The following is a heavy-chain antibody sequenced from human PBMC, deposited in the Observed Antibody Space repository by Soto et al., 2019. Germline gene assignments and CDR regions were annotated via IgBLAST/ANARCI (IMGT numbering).Heavy chain of an antibody. J-gene: IGHJ3*01. V-gene: IGHV3-23*01. Sequence: PWRSLRLSCASSGFPFSSYAMSWVRQAPGKGLEWVSAISGSGCSTYYADSVKGRFTISRDNSKNTLYLQMNSLRAEDTAVYYCAKDPPASYYYDSRGYLWGQGTMVTVSS. CDR2: ISGSGCST. CDR3: AKDPPASYYYDSRGYL. D-gene: IGHD3-22*01. CDR1: GFPFSSYA.